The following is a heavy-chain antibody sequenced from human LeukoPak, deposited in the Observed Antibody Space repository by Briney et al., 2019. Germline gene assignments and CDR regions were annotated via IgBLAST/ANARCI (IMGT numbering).Heavy chain of an antibody. D-gene: IGHD3-9*01. V-gene: IGHV1-18*01. CDR1: GYTFTSYG. CDR3: AVSLYYDILTGYSGVSY. J-gene: IGHJ4*02. Sequence: ASVKVSCKASGYTFTSYGISWVRQAPGQGLEWMGWISAYNGNTNYAQKLQGRVTMTTDTSTSTAYMELRSLRSDDTAVYYCAVSLYYDILTGYSGVSYWGQGTLVTVSS. CDR2: ISAYNGNT.